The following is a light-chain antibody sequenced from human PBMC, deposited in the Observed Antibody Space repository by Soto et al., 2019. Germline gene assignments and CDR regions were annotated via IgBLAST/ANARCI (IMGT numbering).Light chain of an antibody. CDR1: QGISNC. V-gene: IGKV1-27*01. CDR3: QKYNSAPRT. J-gene: IGKJ1*01. Sequence: DIQMTQSPSSLSASVGDRVTITCRASQGISNCLAWYQQKPGKVPKLLIYAASTLQSGVPSRFSGSGSGTDFTLTNSSLQPEDVATYYCQKYNSAPRTFGQGTKVEIK. CDR2: AAS.